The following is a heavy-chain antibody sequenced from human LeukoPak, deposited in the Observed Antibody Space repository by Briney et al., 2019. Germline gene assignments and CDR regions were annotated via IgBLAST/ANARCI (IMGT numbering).Heavy chain of an antibody. D-gene: IGHD3-10*01. J-gene: IGHJ4*02. CDR3: TSLIWFGELLSPLDY. CDR1: GFTLGDYA. V-gene: IGHV3-49*04. Sequence: PGRSLRLSWTASGFTLGDYAMSWVSQAPGKGLEWVGFIRSKAYGGTTEYAASVKGRFTISRDDSKSIAYLQMNSLKTEDTAVYYCTSLIWFGELLSPLDYWGQGTLVTVSS. CDR2: IRSKAYGGTT.